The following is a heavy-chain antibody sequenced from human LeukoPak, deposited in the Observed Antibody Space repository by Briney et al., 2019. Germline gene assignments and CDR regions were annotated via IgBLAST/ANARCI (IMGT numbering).Heavy chain of an antibody. CDR1: GFTFSDYY. CDR2: ISSSSSYT. J-gene: IGHJ4*02. V-gene: IGHV3-11*03. Sequence: GGSLRLSCAASGFTFSDYYMSWIRQAPGKGLEWVSYISSSSSYTNYADSVKGRFTISRDNAKKSLYLQMNSLRAEDTAVYYCATPGLLGYCSSAICAPPGYWGQGTLVTVSS. CDR3: ATPGLLGYCSSAICAPPGY. D-gene: IGHD2-2*01.